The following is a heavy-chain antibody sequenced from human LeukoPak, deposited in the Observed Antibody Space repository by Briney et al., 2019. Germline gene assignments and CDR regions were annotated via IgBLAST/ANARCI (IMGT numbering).Heavy chain of an antibody. CDR3: VRLRRNNDRSGYYYYYDY. CDR2: ISVRSNYR. CDR1: GYTFSDFS. J-gene: IGHJ4*02. D-gene: IGHD3-22*01. Sequence: GGSLTLSCAASGYTFSDFSVNWVRQAPGKGLEWVSSISVRSNYRYYADSVRGRFTISRDDARDSLFLQMNSLRAEDTAVYFCVRLRRNNDRSGYYYYYDYSGQGTLVTVSS. V-gene: IGHV3-21*01.